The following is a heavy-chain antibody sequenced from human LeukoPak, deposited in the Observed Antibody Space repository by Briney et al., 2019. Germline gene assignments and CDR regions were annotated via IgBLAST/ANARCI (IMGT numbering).Heavy chain of an antibody. CDR1: GFTLGDAW. J-gene: IGHJ6*02. Sequence: PGGSLRLSCAASGFTLGDAWMSWVRQAPGKGLEWVGRIKSKTDGGTTDYAAPVKGRFTISRDDSKNTLYLQMNSLKTEDTAVYYCTTSGYSSSWYTDYYYYYGMDVRGQGTTVTVSS. V-gene: IGHV3-15*01. CDR3: TTSGYSSSWYTDYYYYYGMDV. D-gene: IGHD6-13*01. CDR2: IKSKTDGGTT.